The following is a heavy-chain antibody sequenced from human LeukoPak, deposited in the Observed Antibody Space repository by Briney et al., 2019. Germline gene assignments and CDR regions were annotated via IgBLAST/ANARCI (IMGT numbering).Heavy chain of an antibody. CDR2: ISSSSSTI. D-gene: IGHD6-19*01. Sequence: GGSLRLSCAASGFTFSSYSLNWVRQAPGKGLEWVSYISSSSSTIYYADSVKGRFTISRDNAKNSLYLQMNSLRAEDTAVYYCIVLAVTGTFGFDYWGQGTLVTVSS. V-gene: IGHV3-48*01. CDR3: IVLAVTGTFGFDY. CDR1: GFTFSSYS. J-gene: IGHJ4*02.